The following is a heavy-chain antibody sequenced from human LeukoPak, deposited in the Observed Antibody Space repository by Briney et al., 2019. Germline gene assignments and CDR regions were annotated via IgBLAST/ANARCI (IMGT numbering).Heavy chain of an antibody. V-gene: IGHV3-13*01. Sequence: GGSLRLSCAASGFTFSSYDMHWVRQATGKGLEWVSAIGTAGDTYYPGSVKGRFTISRENAKNSLYLQMNSLRAGDTAVYYCARTSSSSGAFDIWGQGTMVTVSS. CDR1: GFTFSSYD. CDR2: IGTAGDT. D-gene: IGHD6-6*01. CDR3: ARTSSSSGAFDI. J-gene: IGHJ3*02.